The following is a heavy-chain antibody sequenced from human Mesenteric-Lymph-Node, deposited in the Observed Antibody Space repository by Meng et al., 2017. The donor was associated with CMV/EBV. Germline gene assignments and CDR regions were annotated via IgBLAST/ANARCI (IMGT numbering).Heavy chain of an antibody. D-gene: IGHD3-3*01. CDR1: GGSVSSGSYY. CDR2: IYYSGGT. J-gene: IGHJ6*02. V-gene: IGHV4-61*01. Sequence: SETLSLTCTVSGGSVSSGSYYWSWIRQPPGKGLEWIGYIYYSGGTNYNPSLKSRVTISVDTSKNQFSLKLSSVTAADTAVYYCARLPTIRFWSGYSVAHVWGQGTTVTVSS. CDR3: ARLPTIRFWSGYSVAHV.